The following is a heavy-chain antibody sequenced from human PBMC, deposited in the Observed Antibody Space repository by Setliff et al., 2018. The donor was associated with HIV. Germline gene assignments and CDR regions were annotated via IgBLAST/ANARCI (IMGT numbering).Heavy chain of an antibody. CDR2: INTGSGNT. CDR1: GHTFIDYF. Sequence: ASVKVSCKASGHTFIDYFIHWVRQAPGQGPEWMGWINTGSGNTKYLQDFQGRVTITRDTSASTAYMELGSLTSADMAIYYCAREYCTGANCYDYWGQGTLVTVSS. V-gene: IGHV1-3*03. D-gene: IGHD2-8*02. CDR3: AREYCTGANCYDY. J-gene: IGHJ4*02.